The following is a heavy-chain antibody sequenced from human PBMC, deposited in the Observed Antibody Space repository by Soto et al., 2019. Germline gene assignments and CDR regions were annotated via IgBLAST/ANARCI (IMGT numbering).Heavy chain of an antibody. V-gene: IGHV1-46*01. CDR2: VNPSGGST. J-gene: IGHJ1*01. CDR1: GYLFTAYS. CDR3: AREENCSGGTCYSEYFHR. Sequence: SVKVSCKASGYLFTAYSMHWVRLAPGQGLEWMGVVNPSGGSTKYAQNFQGRVTMTRDTSTTTIYMELSSLRSDDTAIYYCAREENCSGGTCYSEYFHRWGQGTLVTVSS. D-gene: IGHD2-15*01.